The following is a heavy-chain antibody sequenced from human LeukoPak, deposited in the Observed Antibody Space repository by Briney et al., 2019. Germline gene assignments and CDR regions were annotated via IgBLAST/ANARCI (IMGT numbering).Heavy chain of an antibody. D-gene: IGHD3-22*01. Sequence: GASVKVSCKVSGYTLTELSIHWVRQAPGKGLGWMGGFDPEDGETIYAQKFQGRVTMTRDTSTSTAYMELRSLRSDDTAVYYCARDVVFLWYYDGSPGYFDYWGQGTLVTVSS. CDR2: FDPEDGET. CDR3: ARDVVFLWYYDGSPGYFDY. CDR1: GYTLTELS. J-gene: IGHJ4*02. V-gene: IGHV1-24*01.